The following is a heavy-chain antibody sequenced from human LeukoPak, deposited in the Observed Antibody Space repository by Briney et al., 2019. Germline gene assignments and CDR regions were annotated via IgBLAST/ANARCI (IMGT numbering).Heavy chain of an antibody. Sequence: NPSQTLSLTCTVSAGSISSGDYYWSWIRQPPGKGVEWIAYIYYSGSTYYTPSLKSRVTISLDTSQNQFSLKLSSVTAADTAVYYCARAPVYRGTFFDYWGQGTLVTVSS. D-gene: IGHD1-26*01. CDR2: IYYSGST. CDR1: AGSISSGDYY. V-gene: IGHV4-30-4*01. CDR3: ARAPVYRGTFFDY. J-gene: IGHJ4*02.